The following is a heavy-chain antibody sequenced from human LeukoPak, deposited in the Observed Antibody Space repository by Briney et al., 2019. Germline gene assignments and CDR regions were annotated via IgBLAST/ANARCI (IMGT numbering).Heavy chain of an antibody. CDR2: IVGDSSKT. CDR1: GLTFHDYA. D-gene: IGHD2-21*01. J-gene: IGHJ6*03. Sequence: GGSLRLSCAISGLTFHDYAMTWVRQAPGKGLEWVSTIVGDSSKTYYADSVKGRFTISRDNSNYMLFLHMNNLRAEDTAIHYCAKQPYNYYYLDVWGKGTTVTASS. CDR3: AKQPYNYYYLDV. V-gene: IGHV3-23*01.